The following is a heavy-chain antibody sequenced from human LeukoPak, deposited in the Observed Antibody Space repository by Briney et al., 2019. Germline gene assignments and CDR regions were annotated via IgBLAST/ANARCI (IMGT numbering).Heavy chain of an antibody. CDR2: MNPKSGNT. D-gene: IGHD6-13*01. Sequence: GAAVKVSCKASGNTFTSYDINWVRQATGQGLEWMGWMNPKSGNTGYAQRFQGRLTMTRDTSISTVYMELSSLRSDDTAVYYCARVAAAGTAALDYWGQGTLVTVSS. CDR1: GNTFTSYD. CDR3: ARVAAAGTAALDY. J-gene: IGHJ4*02. V-gene: IGHV1-8*01.